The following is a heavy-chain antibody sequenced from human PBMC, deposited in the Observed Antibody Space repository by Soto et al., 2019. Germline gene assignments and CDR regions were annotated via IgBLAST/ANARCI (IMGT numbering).Heavy chain of an antibody. CDR1: GGSIRSGGYY. CDR3: ASQVARWGPYGMDV. D-gene: IGHD5-12*01. J-gene: IGHJ6*02. CDR2: IYYSGNT. Sequence: SETLSLTCTVSGGSIRSGGYYWSWVRQNPRKGLEWIGNIYYSGNTYYNPSLKSRLTISVDTSKNQLSLNMSSVTAADTAVYYCASQVARWGPYGMDVWGQGTTVTVYS. V-gene: IGHV4-31*03.